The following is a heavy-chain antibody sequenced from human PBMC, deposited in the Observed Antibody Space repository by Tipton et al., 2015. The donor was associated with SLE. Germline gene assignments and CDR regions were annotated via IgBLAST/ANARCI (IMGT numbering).Heavy chain of an antibody. V-gene: IGHV1-18*04. J-gene: IGHJ4*02. CDR1: GYTFTSYG. CDR3: ASQIKRGYSGLPFDY. D-gene: IGHD5-12*01. Sequence: QSGPEVKKPGASVKVSCKASGYTFTSYGISWVRQAPGQGLEWMGWISAYNGNTNYAQKLQGRVTMTTDTSTSTAYMELRSLRSDDTAVYYCASQIKRGYSGLPFDYWGQGTLVTVSS. CDR2: ISAYNGNT.